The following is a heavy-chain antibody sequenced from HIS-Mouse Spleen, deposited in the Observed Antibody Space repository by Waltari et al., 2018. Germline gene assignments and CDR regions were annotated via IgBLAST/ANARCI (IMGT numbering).Heavy chain of an antibody. J-gene: IGHJ2*01. CDR1: GGSISSSSSY. CDR2: IYYSGST. D-gene: IGHD6-13*01. Sequence: QLQLQESGPGLVKHSETLSLTCTVPGGSISSSSSYWGWIRQPPGKGLEWIGSIYYSGSTYYNPSLKSRVTISVDTSKNQFSLKLSSVTAADTAVYYCAREIPYSSSWYDWYFDLWGRGTLVTVSS. CDR3: AREIPYSSSWYDWYFDL. V-gene: IGHV4-39*07.